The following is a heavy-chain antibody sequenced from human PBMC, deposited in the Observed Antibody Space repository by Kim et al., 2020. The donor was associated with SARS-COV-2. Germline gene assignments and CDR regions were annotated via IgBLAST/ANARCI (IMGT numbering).Heavy chain of an antibody. V-gene: IGHV4-39*01. CDR2: IYYSGST. CDR1: GGSISSSSYY. Sequence: SETLSLTCTISGGSISSSSYYWGWIRQPPGKGLEWIGSIYYSGSTYYNPSLKSRVTISVDTSKNQFSLKLSSVTAADTAVYYCARWRGGSYIDYWCQVTL. D-gene: IGHD1-26*01. CDR3: ARWRGGSYIDY. J-gene: IGHJ4*02.